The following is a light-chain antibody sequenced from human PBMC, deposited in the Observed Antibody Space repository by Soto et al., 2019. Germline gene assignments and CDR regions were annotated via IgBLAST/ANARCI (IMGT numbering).Light chain of an antibody. CDR1: QSVSSSY. V-gene: IGKV3-20*01. CDR3: QQYDSSSLS. J-gene: IGKJ1*01. Sequence: EIVLTQSPGTLSLSPGERATLSCRASQSVSSSYLAWYQQTPGQAPRLLLYGASSRATGIPDRFSGSGSGTDYILTTSRLEPEDYAGYYCQQYDSSSLSFGQGTRVEIK. CDR2: GAS.